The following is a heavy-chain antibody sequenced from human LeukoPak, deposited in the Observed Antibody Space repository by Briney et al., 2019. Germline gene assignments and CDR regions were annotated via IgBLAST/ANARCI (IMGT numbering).Heavy chain of an antibody. V-gene: IGHV3-33*03. CDR2: IWYDGSNK. Sequence: GGSLRLSCAASGFTFSSYGMHWVRQAPGKGLEWVAVIWYDGSNKYYADSVQGRFTISRDNAKNSLYLQMNSLRAEDTAVYYCAVAYYYGSGDAFDIWGQGTKVTVSS. J-gene: IGHJ3*02. CDR3: AVAYYYGSGDAFDI. CDR1: GFTFSSYG. D-gene: IGHD3-10*01.